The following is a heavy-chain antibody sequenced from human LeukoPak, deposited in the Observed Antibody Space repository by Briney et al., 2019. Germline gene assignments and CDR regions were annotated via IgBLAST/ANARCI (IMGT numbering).Heavy chain of an antibody. Sequence: PSETLSLTCTVSGGPISSSSYYWGWIRQPPGKGLEWIGSIYFGGSTYYNPSLKSRVTISVDTSKNQFSLKLSSVTAADTAVYYCARQPLWYSGGSRYWFDPWGQGTLVTVSS. CDR1: GGPISSSSYY. CDR3: ARQPLWYSGGSRYWFDP. V-gene: IGHV4-39*01. CDR2: IYFGGST. J-gene: IGHJ5*02. D-gene: IGHD6-19*01.